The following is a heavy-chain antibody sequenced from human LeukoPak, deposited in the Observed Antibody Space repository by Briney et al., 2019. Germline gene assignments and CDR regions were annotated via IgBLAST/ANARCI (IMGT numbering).Heavy chain of an antibody. CDR2: IYYSGSI. J-gene: IGHJ4*02. CDR1: GGSISSGGYY. CDR3: ARVKGREGSTVIIDY. Sequence: SETLSLTCTVSGGSISSGGYYWSWIRQHPGKGLEWIGYIYYSGSINYNPSLKSRVTMSVDTSKNQFSLKLSSVTAADTAVYYCARVKGREGSTVIIDYWGQGTLVTVSS. D-gene: IGHD3-10*01. V-gene: IGHV4-61*08.